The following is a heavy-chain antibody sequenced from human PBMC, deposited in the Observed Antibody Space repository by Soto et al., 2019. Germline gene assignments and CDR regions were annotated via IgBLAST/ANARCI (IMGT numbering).Heavy chain of an antibody. CDR2: IERKAYGGST. V-gene: IGHV3-49*03. Sequence: GGSLRLSCTASGFTFGGYAMSWFRQAPGRGLEWVGFIERKAYGGSTEYAASVKGRFTISRDDSKSIAYLQMNSLKTEDTAVYYCTRHTARMDVWGQGTTVTVSS. D-gene: IGHD5-18*01. J-gene: IGHJ6*02. CDR3: TRHTARMDV. CDR1: GFTFGGYA.